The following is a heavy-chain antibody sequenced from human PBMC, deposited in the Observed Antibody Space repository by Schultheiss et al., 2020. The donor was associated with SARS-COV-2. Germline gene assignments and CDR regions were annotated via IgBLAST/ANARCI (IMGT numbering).Heavy chain of an antibody. CDR3: ARDSIAAAGTRRGNWFDP. CDR1: GGSISSGGYY. D-gene: IGHD6-13*01. Sequence: SETLSLTCTVSGGSISSGGYYWSWIRQHPGKGLEWIGEINHSGSTNYNPSLKSRVTISVDTSKNQFSLKLSSVTAADTAVYYCARDSIAAAGTRRGNWFDPWGQGTLVTVSS. CDR2: INHSGST. J-gene: IGHJ5*02. V-gene: IGHV4-39*07.